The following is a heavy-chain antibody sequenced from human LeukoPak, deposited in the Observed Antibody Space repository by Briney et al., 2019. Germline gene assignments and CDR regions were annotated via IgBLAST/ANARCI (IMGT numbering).Heavy chain of an antibody. CDR3: ARDRLLGQQLVPSFDY. CDR1: GYIFSSYG. CDR2: ISNYNGDT. J-gene: IGHJ4*02. D-gene: IGHD6-13*01. V-gene: IGHV1-18*04. Sequence: ASVKVSCKASGYIFSSYGISWVRQAPGRGLEWMGWISNYNGDTKFAQKVQGRVTLSTDKSTNTAYMELRSLRSDDTAVYYCARDRLLGQQLVPSFDYWGQGTLVTVSS.